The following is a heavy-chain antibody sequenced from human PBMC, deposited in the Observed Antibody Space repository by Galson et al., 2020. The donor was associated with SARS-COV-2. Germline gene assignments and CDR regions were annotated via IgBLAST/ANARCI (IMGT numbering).Heavy chain of an antibody. V-gene: IGHV4-31*03. Sequence: ASETLSLTCTVSGGSISSGGYYWSWIRQHPGKGLEWIGYIYYSGSTYYNPSLKSRVTISVDTSKNQFSLKLSSVTAADTAVYYCARDVFVPLSYGSGSYAFDIWGQGTMVTVSS. CDR2: IYYSGST. CDR1: GGSISSGGYY. J-gene: IGHJ3*02. CDR3: ARDVFVPLSYGSGSYAFDI. D-gene: IGHD3-10*01.